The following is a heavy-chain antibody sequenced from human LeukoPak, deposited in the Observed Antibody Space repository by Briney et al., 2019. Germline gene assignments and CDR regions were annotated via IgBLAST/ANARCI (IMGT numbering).Heavy chain of an antibody. V-gene: IGHV1-24*01. CDR2: FDPEDGET. CDR3: ATVVGPVATTYNFDY. D-gene: IGHD5-12*01. Sequence: ASVKVSCKVSGYTLTELSMHWVRQAPGKGLEWMGGFDPEDGETIYAQKFQGRVTMTEDISTDTAYMELSSLRSEDTAVYYCATVVGPVATTYNFDYWGQGTLVTVSS. J-gene: IGHJ4*02. CDR1: GYTLTELS.